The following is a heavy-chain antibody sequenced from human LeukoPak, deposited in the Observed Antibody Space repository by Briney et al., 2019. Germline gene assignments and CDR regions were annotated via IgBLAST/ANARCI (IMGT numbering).Heavy chain of an antibody. V-gene: IGHV5-51*01. J-gene: IGHJ3*02. CDR1: GYSFTSYW. D-gene: IGHD5-12*01. CDR2: IYPGDSDT. CDR3: ARVFFPTSQLVATIKGADAFDI. Sequence: GESLKISCKGSGYSFTSYWIGWVRQMPGKGLEWMGIIYPGDSDTRYSPSFQGQITISADKSISTAYLQWSSLKASDTAMYYCARVFFPTSQLVATIKGADAFDIWGQGTMVTVSS.